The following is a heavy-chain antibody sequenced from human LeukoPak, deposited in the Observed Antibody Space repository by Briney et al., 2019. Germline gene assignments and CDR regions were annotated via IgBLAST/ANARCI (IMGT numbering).Heavy chain of an antibody. Sequence: PSETLSLTCAVYGGSFSGYYWSWIRQPPGKGLEWIGEINHSGSTNYNPSLKSRVTISVDTSKNQFSLKLSSVTAADTAVYYCARGPVRRVYLDYWGQGTLVTVSS. D-gene: IGHD3-10*01. V-gene: IGHV4-34*01. CDR1: GGSFSGYY. CDR2: INHSGST. J-gene: IGHJ4*02. CDR3: ARGPVRRVYLDY.